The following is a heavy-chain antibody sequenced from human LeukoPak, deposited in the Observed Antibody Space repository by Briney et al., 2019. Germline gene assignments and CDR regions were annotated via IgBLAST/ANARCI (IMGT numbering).Heavy chain of an antibody. Sequence: GASVKVSCKASGYTFTGYYRHWVRQAPGQGLGWMGIINPSGGSTSYTQKFQGRVTMTRDTSTSTLYMELSSLRSEDTAVYYCARDRPVTPEYFQHWGQGTLVTVSS. CDR3: ARDRPVTPEYFQH. D-gene: IGHD4-23*01. CDR1: GYTFTGYY. J-gene: IGHJ1*01. V-gene: IGHV1-46*01. CDR2: INPSGGST.